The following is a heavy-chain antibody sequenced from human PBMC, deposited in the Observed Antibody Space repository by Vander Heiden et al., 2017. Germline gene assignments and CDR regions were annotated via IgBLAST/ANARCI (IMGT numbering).Heavy chain of an antibody. Sequence: EVQLVESGGGLVQPGRSLRLSCAAPGVTFDDYAMHWVRQAPGKGLEWVSGISWNSGSIGYADSVKGRFTISRDNAKNSLYLQMNSLRAEDTALYYCAKDINSSSREDYFDYWGQGTLVTVSS. CDR1: GVTFDDYA. CDR2: ISWNSGSI. V-gene: IGHV3-9*01. CDR3: AKDINSSSREDYFDY. D-gene: IGHD6-6*01. J-gene: IGHJ4*02.